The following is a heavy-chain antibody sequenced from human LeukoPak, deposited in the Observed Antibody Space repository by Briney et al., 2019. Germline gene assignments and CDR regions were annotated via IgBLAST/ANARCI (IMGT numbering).Heavy chain of an antibody. CDR3: ARDKGGGHYYP. CDR1: GFTLSDHY. J-gene: IGHJ3*01. Sequence: GGSLRLSCAASGFTLSDHYMDWVRQAPGKGLEWIGLTRNKARSYTTDYAASVKGRFTISGDDSKNSLYLQMNSLKTEDTAVYFCARDKGGGHYYPWGQGTMVTVSS. D-gene: IGHD3-22*01. V-gene: IGHV3-72*01. CDR2: TRNKARSYTT.